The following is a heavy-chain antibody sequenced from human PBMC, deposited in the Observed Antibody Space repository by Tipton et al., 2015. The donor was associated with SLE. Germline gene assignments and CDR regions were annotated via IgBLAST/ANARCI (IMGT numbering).Heavy chain of an antibody. CDR3: ARGRSYSDY. J-gene: IGHJ4*02. Sequence: GSLRLSCTASGFTLSTYWMSWVRQAPGKGLEWVANIKWDGSEKYYVDSVKGRFTISRDNAKNSLYLQMSTLRPDDTAVYYCARGRSYSDYWGQGTLVTVSS. CDR1: GFTLSTYW. V-gene: IGHV3-7*01. CDR2: IKWDGSEK.